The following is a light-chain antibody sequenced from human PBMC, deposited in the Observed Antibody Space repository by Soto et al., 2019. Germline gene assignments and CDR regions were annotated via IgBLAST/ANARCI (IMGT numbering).Light chain of an antibody. CDR3: SSYAGSNTIGV. V-gene: IGLV2-8*01. J-gene: IGLJ1*01. CDR2: EVS. CDR1: SSDVGGYNY. Sequence: QSALTQPPSASGSPGQSVTISCTGTSSDVGGYNYVSWYQQHPGKAPKLMIYEVSKRPSGVPDRFSGSKSGNTASLTVSGLKAEDEADYYCSSYAGSNTIGVFGTGTKLTVL.